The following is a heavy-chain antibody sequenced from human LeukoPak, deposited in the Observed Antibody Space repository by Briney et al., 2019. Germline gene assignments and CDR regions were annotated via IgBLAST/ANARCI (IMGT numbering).Heavy chain of an antibody. CDR1: GFSFSTYW. J-gene: IGHJ4*02. Sequence: PGGSLRLSCAASGFSFSTYWMHWVRQVPGKGPEWASHITPDGSSTNYADSVKGRFTISRDNAKNTLYLQMSSLRAEDTAVYYCSSQISRGGNWGQGTLVTVSS. CDR3: SSQISRGGN. CDR2: ITPDGSST. V-gene: IGHV3-74*01. D-gene: IGHD3-16*01.